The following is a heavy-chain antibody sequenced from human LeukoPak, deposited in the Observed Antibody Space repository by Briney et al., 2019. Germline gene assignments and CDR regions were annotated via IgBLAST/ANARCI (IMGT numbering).Heavy chain of an antibody. D-gene: IGHD2-15*01. CDR2: IKQDGSEK. CDR1: GFTFSNYW. CDR3: AKIHCSGGSGHPPADFDY. V-gene: IGHV3-7*01. J-gene: IGHJ4*02. Sequence: GGSLRLSCAASGFTFSNYWMSWVRQAPGKGLEWVANIKQDGSEKYYVDSVKGRFTISKDNAKNSLYLQMNSLRVEDTAVYYFAKIHCSGGSGHPPADFDYWGQGTLVTVAS.